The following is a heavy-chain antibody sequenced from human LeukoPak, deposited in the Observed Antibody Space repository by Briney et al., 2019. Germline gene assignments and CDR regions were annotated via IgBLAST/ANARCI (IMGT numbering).Heavy chain of an antibody. D-gene: IGHD3-10*01. V-gene: IGHV3-30*03. CDR3: ARMAFMDRAYLGFVY. J-gene: IGHJ4*02. Sequence: GGSLRLSCAASGFTFSNYGMHWVRQAPGKGLEWVAVISYHGSDKYFADSVKGRFTISRDNSKNTLYLEMNSLRAEDTAVYYCARMAFMDRAYLGFVYWGQGTLVTVSS. CDR2: ISYHGSDK. CDR1: GFTFSNYG.